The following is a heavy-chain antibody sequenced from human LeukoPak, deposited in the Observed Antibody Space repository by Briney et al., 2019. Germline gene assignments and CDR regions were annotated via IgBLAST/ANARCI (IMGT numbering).Heavy chain of an antibody. V-gene: IGHV3-23*01. CDR3: AIKYSSSSGIDFDY. CDR1: GFTFSTYA. D-gene: IGHD6-6*01. CDR2: MSGSGGST. Sequence: GGSLRLSCAASGFTFSTYAMSWVRQAPGEGLEWVSHMSGSGGSTYYADSVKGRFTISRDNSKNTLYLQMNSLRAEDTAVYYCAIKYSSSSGIDFDYWGQGTLVTVSS. J-gene: IGHJ4*02.